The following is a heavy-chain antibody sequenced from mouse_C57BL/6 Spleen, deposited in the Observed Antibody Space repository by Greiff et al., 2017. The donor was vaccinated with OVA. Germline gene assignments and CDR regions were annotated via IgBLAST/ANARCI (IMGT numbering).Heavy chain of an antibody. Sequence: QVQLQQSGAELVRPGTSVKVSCKASGYAFTNYLIEWVKQRPGQGLEWIGVINPGSGGTNYNEKFKGKATLTADKSSSTAYMQLSSLTSEDSAVYFCARLLRGDYAMDYWGQGTSVTVSS. V-gene: IGHV1-54*01. J-gene: IGHJ4*01. CDR2: INPGSGGT. CDR1: GYAFTNYL. CDR3: ARLLRGDYAMDY. D-gene: IGHD1-1*01.